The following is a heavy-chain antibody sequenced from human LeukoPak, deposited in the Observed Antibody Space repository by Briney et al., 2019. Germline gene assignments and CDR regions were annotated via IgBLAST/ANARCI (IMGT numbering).Heavy chain of an antibody. CDR2: IKSKTDGGTT. CDR3: TTDLDIVVVRAFDI. CDR1: GFTVSSSNY. J-gene: IGHJ3*02. V-gene: IGHV3-15*01. Sequence: GGSLRLSCAASGFTVSSSNYMSWVRQAPGKGLEWVGRIKSKTDGGTTDYAAPVKGRFTISRDDSKNTLYLQMNSLKTEDTAVYYCTTDLDIVVVRAFDIWGQGTMVTVSS. D-gene: IGHD2-21*01.